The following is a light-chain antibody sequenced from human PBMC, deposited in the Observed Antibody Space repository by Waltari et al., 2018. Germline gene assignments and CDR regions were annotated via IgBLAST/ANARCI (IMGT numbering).Light chain of an antibody. Sequence: DIVMTQSPDSLAVSLAERATIIFTSSQSVLYSSNDKNYLAWYQQKPGQPPKLLIYWASTRESGVPDRFSGSGSGTDFTLTISSLQAEDVAVYYCQQYYSTPLTFGGGTKVEIK. CDR3: QQYYSTPLT. CDR2: WAS. CDR1: QSVLYSSNDKNY. J-gene: IGKJ4*01. V-gene: IGKV4-1*01.